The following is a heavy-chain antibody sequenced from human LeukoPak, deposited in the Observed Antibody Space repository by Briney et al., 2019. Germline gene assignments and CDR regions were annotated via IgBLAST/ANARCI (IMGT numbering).Heavy chain of an antibody. CDR3: ASLFFDY. Sequence: SETLSLTCAVYGGSFSGYYWSWIRQPPGKGLEWIGEINHSGSTNYNPSLKSRVTISVDTSKNQFSLKLSSVTAADTAVYYCASLFFDYWGQGTLVTVSS. CDR2: INHSGST. V-gene: IGHV4-34*01. CDR1: GGSFSGYY. J-gene: IGHJ4*02.